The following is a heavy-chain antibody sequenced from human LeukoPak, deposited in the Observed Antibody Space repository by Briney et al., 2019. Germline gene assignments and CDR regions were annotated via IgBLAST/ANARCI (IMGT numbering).Heavy chain of an antibody. V-gene: IGHV3-7*04. D-gene: IGHD2-2*01. CDR2: IKQDGSEK. Sequence: GGSLRLSCAASGFTFSSYWTSWVRQAPGKGLEWVANIKQDGSEKYYVDSVKGRFTISRDNAKNSLYLQMNSLRAEDTAVYYCARGPYALDYWGQGTLVTVSS. CDR3: ARGPYALDY. CDR1: GFTFSSYW. J-gene: IGHJ4*02.